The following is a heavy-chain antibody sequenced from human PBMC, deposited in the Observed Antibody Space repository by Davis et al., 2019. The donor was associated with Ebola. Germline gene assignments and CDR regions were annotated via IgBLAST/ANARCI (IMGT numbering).Heavy chain of an antibody. D-gene: IGHD3-22*01. V-gene: IGHV3-23*01. J-gene: IGHJ3*02. CDR3: AKDLYYYDSSGHPGDAFDI. Sequence: GESLKISCAASGFTFSSYAMSWVRQAPGKGLEWVSAISGSGGSTYYADSVKGRFTISRDNSKNTLYLQMNSLRAEDTAVYYCAKDLYYYDSSGHPGDAFDIWGQGTMVTVSS. CDR1: GFTFSSYA. CDR2: ISGSGGST.